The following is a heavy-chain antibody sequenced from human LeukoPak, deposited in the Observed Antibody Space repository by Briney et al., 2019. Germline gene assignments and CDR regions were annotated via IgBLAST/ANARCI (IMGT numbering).Heavy chain of an antibody. CDR1: GGSFSGYY. J-gene: IGHJ4*02. CDR2: INHSGST. D-gene: IGHD5-18*01. Sequence: SETLSLTCAVYGGSFSGYYWSWIRQPPGNGLGWIGEINHSGSTNYNPSLKSRVTISVDTSKNQFSLKLSSVTAADTAVYYCARSVGYSYGYDYWGQGTLVTVSS. CDR3: ARSVGYSYGYDY. V-gene: IGHV4-34*01.